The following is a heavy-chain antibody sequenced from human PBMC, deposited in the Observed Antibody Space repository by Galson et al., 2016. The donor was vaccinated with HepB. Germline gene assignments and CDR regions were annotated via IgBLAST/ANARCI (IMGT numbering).Heavy chain of an antibody. CDR1: GFTFRNYG. CDR2: ISYDGNNE. CDR3: AKKGGGFGELFPEY. Sequence: SLRLSCAASGFTFRNYGAHWVRQAPGKGLEWVALISYDGNNEYYTDSVKGRFTISRDNSKNTLYLQMNSLRAEDTAVYYCAKKGGGFGELFPEYWGQGTLVTVSS. D-gene: IGHD3-10*01. V-gene: IGHV3-30*18. J-gene: IGHJ4*02.